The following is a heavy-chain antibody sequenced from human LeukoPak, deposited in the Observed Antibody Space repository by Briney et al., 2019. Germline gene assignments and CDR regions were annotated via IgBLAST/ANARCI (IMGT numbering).Heavy chain of an antibody. V-gene: IGHV3-53*01. J-gene: IGHJ4*02. CDR1: GFTVSDFY. Sequence: GSLRLYCAASGFTVSDFYMSWVRQAPGKGLEWVSLIYVSGDTYYTDSVKGRFTISRDTSENTLYLQMNSLRVEDTAVYYCARDRLQYFDYWGQGTLSPSPQ. CDR2: IYVSGDT. D-gene: IGHD3-16*01. CDR3: ARDRLQYFDY.